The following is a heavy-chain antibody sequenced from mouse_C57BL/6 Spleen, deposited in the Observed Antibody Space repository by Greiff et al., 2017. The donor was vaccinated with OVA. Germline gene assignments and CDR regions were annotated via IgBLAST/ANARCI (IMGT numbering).Heavy chain of an antibody. CDR1: GYTFTSYW. J-gene: IGHJ2*01. V-gene: IGHV1-53*01. CDR3: ARGVYDLYYFDY. D-gene: IGHD2-3*01. Sequence: VKLQQPGTELVKPGASVKLSCKASGYTFTSYWMHWVKQRPGQGLEWIGNINPSNGGTNYNEKFKSKATLTVDKSSSTAYMQLSSLTSEDSAVYYCARGVYDLYYFDYWGQGTTLTVSS. CDR2: INPSNGGT.